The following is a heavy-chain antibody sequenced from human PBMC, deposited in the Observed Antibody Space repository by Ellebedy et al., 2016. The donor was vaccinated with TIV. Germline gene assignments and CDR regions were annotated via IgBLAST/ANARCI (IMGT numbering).Heavy chain of an antibody. CDR2: FDPESGET. J-gene: IGHJ4*02. D-gene: IGHD3-16*01. V-gene: IGHV1-24*01. Sequence: AASVKVSCKVSGYTLSELSMHWVRQAPGKGLEWMGGFDPESGETIYAQKFQGRVAMTEDTSTDTAYMELSSLKSEDTALYYCATYERVAWGAYSFDHWGQGTPVTVSS. CDR1: GYTLSELS. CDR3: ATYERVAWGAYSFDH.